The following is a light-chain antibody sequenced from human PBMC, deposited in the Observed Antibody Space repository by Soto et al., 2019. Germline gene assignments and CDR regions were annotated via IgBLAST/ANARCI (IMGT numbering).Light chain of an antibody. CDR1: QSVSSY. Sequence: EIVLTQSPATLSLSPGERATLSCRASQSVSSYLAWYQQKPGQAPRLLIYDASNRATGIPARFSGSGSGTDFTLTISSLEPEDFAVYYCQQRSKWSLTFGGGTKVDI. CDR2: DAS. V-gene: IGKV3-11*01. CDR3: QQRSKWSLT. J-gene: IGKJ4*01.